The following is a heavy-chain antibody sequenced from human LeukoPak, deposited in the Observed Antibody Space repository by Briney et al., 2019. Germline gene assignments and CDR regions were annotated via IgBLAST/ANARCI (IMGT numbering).Heavy chain of an antibody. Sequence: SETLSLTCSVSGDSIIGYYWGWIRQPPGKGLEWIGNIYYTGNTYYNSSLKSRVTISVDTSKNQFSLKLSSVTAADTAVYYCARDYEDDAFDIWGQGTMVTVSS. CDR3: ARDYEDDAFDI. D-gene: IGHD3-3*01. CDR2: IYYTGNT. CDR1: GDSIIGYY. J-gene: IGHJ3*02. V-gene: IGHV4-38-2*02.